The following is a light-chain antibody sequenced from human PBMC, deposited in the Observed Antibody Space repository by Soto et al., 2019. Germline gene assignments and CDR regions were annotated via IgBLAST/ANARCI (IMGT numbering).Light chain of an antibody. J-gene: IGLJ1*01. CDR3: QVWDNDSDHYV. V-gene: IGLV3-21*02. CDR2: DYS. Sequence: VLTQPPSVSVAPGQTARITCGGNNIGSKGVHWYQQKPGQAPLLVVYDYSDRPSGIPERFSGSKSGKTATLTISRVEAGDEADYYCQVWDNDSDHYVFGTGTKVTVL. CDR1: NIGSKG.